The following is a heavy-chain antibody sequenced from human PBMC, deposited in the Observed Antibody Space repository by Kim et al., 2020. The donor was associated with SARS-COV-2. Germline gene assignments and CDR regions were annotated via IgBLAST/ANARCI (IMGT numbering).Heavy chain of an antibody. D-gene: IGHD3-3*01. CDR1: GGSFSGYY. CDR2: INHSGST. Sequence: SETLSLTCAVYGGSFSGYYWSWIRQPPGKGLEWIGEINHSGSTNYNPSLKSRVTISVDTSKNQFSLKLSSVTAADTAVYYCARGVTIDYWGQGTLVTVSS. V-gene: IGHV4-34*01. J-gene: IGHJ4*02. CDR3: ARGVTIDY.